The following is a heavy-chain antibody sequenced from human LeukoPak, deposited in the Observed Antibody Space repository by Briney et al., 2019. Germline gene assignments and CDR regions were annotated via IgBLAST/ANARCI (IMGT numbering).Heavy chain of an antibody. CDR3: ANIPLRGELLIFDY. CDR1: GFTFSSYA. V-gene: IGHV3-23*01. CDR2: ISGSGGST. J-gene: IGHJ4*02. D-gene: IGHD1-26*01. Sequence: AGGSLRLSCAASGFTFSSYAMSWVRQAPGKGLEWVSAISGSGGSTYYADSVKGRFTISRDNSKNTLYLQMNSLRAEDTAVYYCANIPLRGELLIFDYWGQGTLVTVSS.